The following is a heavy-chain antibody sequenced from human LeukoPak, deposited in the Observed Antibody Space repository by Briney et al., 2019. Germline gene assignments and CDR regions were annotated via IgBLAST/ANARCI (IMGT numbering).Heavy chain of an antibody. CDR2: ISSDGSST. D-gene: IGHD6-19*01. Sequence: PGGSLRLSCAASGFTFSSYWMHWVRQAPGKGLVWVSRISSDGSSTSYADSVKGRFTISRDNAKNSLYLQMNSLRAEDTAVYYCARGGVAVAGVSYYFDSWGQGALVTVSS. CDR1: GFTFSSYW. V-gene: IGHV3-74*01. CDR3: ARGGVAVAGVSYYFDS. J-gene: IGHJ4*02.